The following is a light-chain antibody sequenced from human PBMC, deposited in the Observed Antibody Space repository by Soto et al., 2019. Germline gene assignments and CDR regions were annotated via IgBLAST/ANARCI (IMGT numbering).Light chain of an antibody. Sequence: EIVLTQSPGTLSLSPGERATLSCRASQSVSSTYLAWYQQKPGQAPRLLIYGASTRAVGIPDRFSGGGSGTDFTLTISRLEPEDFAVYYCQQYGSSSYTFGQGTKVDIK. V-gene: IGKV3-20*01. J-gene: IGKJ2*01. CDR3: QQYGSSSYT. CDR2: GAS. CDR1: QSVSSTY.